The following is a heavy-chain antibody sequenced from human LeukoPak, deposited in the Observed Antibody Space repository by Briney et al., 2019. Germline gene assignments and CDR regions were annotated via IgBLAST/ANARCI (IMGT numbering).Heavy chain of an antibody. D-gene: IGHD3-10*01. CDR2: ISGSGGST. Sequence: PGGSLRLSCAASGFTFSSYAMSCVRQAPGKGLEWVSAISGSGGSTYYADSVKGRFTISRDNSKNTLYLQMNSLRAEDTAVYYCAKTLNMVRGVTTDYWGQGTLVTVSS. CDR1: GFTFSSYA. CDR3: AKTLNMVRGVTTDY. J-gene: IGHJ4*02. V-gene: IGHV3-23*01.